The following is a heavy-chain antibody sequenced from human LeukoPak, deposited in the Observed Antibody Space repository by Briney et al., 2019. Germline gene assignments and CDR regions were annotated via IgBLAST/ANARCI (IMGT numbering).Heavy chain of an antibody. CDR3: AAGVRGHYRLPNSFDP. J-gene: IGHJ5*02. D-gene: IGHD5/OR15-5a*01. V-gene: IGHV1-58*01. Sequence: ASVNVSCKASGFTFTSSAVQWVRQARGQRLEWIGWIVVGSGNTNYAQKFQERVTITRDMSTSTAYMELSSLRSEDTAVYYCAAGVRGHYRLPNSFDPWGQGTLVTVSS. CDR2: IVVGSGNT. CDR1: GFTFTSSA.